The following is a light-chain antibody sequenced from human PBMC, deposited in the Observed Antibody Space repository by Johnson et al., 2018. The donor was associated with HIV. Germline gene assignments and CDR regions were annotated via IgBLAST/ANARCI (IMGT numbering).Light chain of an antibody. J-gene: IGLJ1*01. CDR2: ENN. CDR1: SSDMGNYA. Sequence: HSVLTQPPSVSAAPGQKVTISCSGSSSDMGNYAVSWYQQPPGTAPKLLIYENNKRPSGIPDRFSGSKSGTSATLGITGLQTGDEADYYCGTWDSGLSAGGVFGTGTKVTFL. V-gene: IGLV1-51*02. CDR3: GTWDSGLSAGGV.